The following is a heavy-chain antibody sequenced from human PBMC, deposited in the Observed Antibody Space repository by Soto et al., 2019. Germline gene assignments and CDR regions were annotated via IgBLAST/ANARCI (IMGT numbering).Heavy chain of an antibody. CDR2: IGGGGRLI. J-gene: IGHJ4*02. CDR3: ARDLGWAFDC. Sequence: GGSLRLSCASSGFTFSSFSMNLVRQAPGRGLEWISYIGGGGRLISYADSVKGRFAISRDNAQNSLYLQMDSLRDEDTAVYYCARDLGWAFDCWGQGTLVTVSS. V-gene: IGHV3-48*02. D-gene: IGHD6-19*01. CDR1: GFTFSSFS.